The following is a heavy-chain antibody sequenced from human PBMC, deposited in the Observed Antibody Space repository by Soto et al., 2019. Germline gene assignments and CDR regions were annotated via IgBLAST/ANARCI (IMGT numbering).Heavy chain of an antibody. CDR2: ISGSGGST. J-gene: IGHJ5*02. CDR3: AKYPHSGSNPPLIWWLDP. CDR1: GFTFSSYA. Sequence: GGSLRLSCAASGFTFSSYAMSWVRQAPGKGLEWVSAISGSGGSTYYADSVKGRFTISRDNSKNTLYLQMNSLRAEDTAVYYCAKYPHSGSNPPLIWWLDPWGQGTLVTVCS. V-gene: IGHV3-23*01. D-gene: IGHD1-26*01.